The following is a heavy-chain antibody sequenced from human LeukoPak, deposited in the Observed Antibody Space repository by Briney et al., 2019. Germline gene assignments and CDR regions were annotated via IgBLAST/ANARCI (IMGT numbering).Heavy chain of an antibody. Sequence: GGSLTLSCAASGFTFHDFAMHWVRQAPGKGLEWVSLISGDGGTTYYTDSVKGRFTIYRDNNKNSLFLQMNSLRVEDTAFYYCAKGNNSIRFNFDYWGRDTLVTVSS. D-gene: IGHD2/OR15-2a*01. J-gene: IGHJ4*02. CDR1: GFTFHDFA. V-gene: IGHV3-43*02. CDR3: AKGNNSIRFNFDY. CDR2: ISGDGGTT.